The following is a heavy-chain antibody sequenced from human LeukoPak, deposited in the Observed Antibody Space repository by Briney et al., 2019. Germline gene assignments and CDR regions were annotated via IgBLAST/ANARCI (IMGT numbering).Heavy chain of an antibody. J-gene: IGHJ4*02. CDR2: INHSGST. CDR3: ARGGIAAADYYFDY. CDR1: GGSFSGYY. D-gene: IGHD6-13*01. V-gene: IGHV4-34*01. Sequence: SETLSLTCAVYGGSFSGYYWSWIRQPPGKVLEWIGEINHSGSTNYNPSLKSRVTISVDTSKNRFSLKLSSVTAADTAVYYCARGGIAAADYYFDYWGQGTLVTVSS.